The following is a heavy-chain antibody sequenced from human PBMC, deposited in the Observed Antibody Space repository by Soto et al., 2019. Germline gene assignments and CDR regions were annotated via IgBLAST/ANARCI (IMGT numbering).Heavy chain of an antibody. CDR2: IYYSGST. CDR1: GGSVSSGSYY. J-gene: IGHJ6*02. V-gene: IGHV4-61*01. Sequence: PSETLSLTCTASGGSVSSGSYYWSWIRQPPGKGLEWIGYIYYSGSTNYNPSLKSRVTISVDTSKNQFSLKLSSVTAADTAVYYCARGQVRSYYGMDVWGQGTTVTVSS. D-gene: IGHD3-10*01. CDR3: ARGQVRSYYGMDV.